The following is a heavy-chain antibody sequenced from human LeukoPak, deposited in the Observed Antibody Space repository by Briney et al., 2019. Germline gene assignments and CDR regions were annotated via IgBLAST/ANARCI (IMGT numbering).Heavy chain of an antibody. J-gene: IGHJ5*02. CDR1: GGSFSGYY. V-gene: IGHV4-34*01. CDR3: ASVLLWFGELFANWFDP. CDR2: ITHSGST. D-gene: IGHD3-10*01. Sequence: PSETLSLTCAVYGGSFSGYYWSWIRQPPGKGLEWIGEITHSGSTNYNPSLKSRVTISVDTSKNQFSLKLSSVTAADTAVYYCASVLLWFGELFANWFDPWGQGTLVTVSS.